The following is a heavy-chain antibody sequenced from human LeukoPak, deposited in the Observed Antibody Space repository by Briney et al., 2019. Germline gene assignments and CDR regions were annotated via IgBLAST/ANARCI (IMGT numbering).Heavy chain of an antibody. CDR3: AREKKLERRPNIASWFDP. V-gene: IGHV4-4*07. J-gene: IGHJ5*02. D-gene: IGHD1-1*01. CDR2: NYFSGGT. CDR1: GGSISSYS. Sequence: ETLSLTCTVSGGSISSYSWSWIRQPAGRGLEWIGRNYFSGGTNYNPSLKSRVTMSVDTSKNQLSLKLNSVTAADTAIYYCAREKKLERRPNIASWFDPWGQGTLVTISS.